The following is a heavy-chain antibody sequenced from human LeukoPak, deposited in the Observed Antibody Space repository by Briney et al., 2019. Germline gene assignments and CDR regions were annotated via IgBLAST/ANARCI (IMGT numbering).Heavy chain of an antibody. CDR3: AMLGYCSSTSCYSAYYYMDV. D-gene: IGHD2-2*01. CDR2: MNPNSGNT. Sequence: ASVKVSCKASGYTFTSYDINWVRQATGQGLEWMGWMNPNSGNTGYAQKFQGRVTMTRNTSISTAYMELSSLRSEDTAVYYCAMLGYCSSTSCYSAYYYMDVWGKGTTVTVSS. J-gene: IGHJ6*03. V-gene: IGHV1-8*01. CDR1: GYTFTSYD.